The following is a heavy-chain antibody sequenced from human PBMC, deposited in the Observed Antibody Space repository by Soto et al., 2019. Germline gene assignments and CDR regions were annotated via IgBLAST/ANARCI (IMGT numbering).Heavy chain of an antibody. CDR3: VSVRQGCRSTSCYFYP. Sequence: SETLSLTCAVSGGSIRSSNWWNWVRQPPGKGLEWIGEIHHSGSTNYNPSLKSRVTISVDKSKDQFSLKLKSVTAADTAVYYCVSVRQGCRSTSCYFYPWGQGTLGTV. D-gene: IGHD2-2*01. CDR1: GGSIRSSNW. CDR2: IHHSGST. V-gene: IGHV4-4*02. J-gene: IGHJ5*02.